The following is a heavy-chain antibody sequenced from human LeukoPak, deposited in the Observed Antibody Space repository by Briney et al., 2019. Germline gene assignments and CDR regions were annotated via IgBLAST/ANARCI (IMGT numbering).Heavy chain of an antibody. J-gene: IGHJ3*02. CDR1: GFTFSSYA. CDR2: ISGDGVTT. D-gene: IGHD2-21*01. CDR3: VKGGWGSVSDI. V-gene: IGHV3-23*01. Sequence: AGGSLRLSCEASGFTFSSYAMNWVRQAPGRGLEWLASISGDGVTTNYADSPKGRFTISRENSKNTLYLQMSSLTAEDTAGYYCVKGGWGSVSDIWGQGTMVTVS.